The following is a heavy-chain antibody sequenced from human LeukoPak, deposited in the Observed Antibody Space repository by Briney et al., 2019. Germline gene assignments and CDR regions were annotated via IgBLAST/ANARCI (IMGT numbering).Heavy chain of an antibody. D-gene: IGHD3-22*01. CDR3: ARGYYDRGSLYYFDY. CDR2: IDPNSGGT. Sequence: ASVKVSCKASEYTFTAYYMHWVGQAPGQGLEWMGWIDPNSGGTNYAQKFQGRVTMTRDTSIGTAYMELSGLTSDDTAVYYCARGYYDRGSLYYFDYWGQGTLVTVSS. V-gene: IGHV1-2*02. J-gene: IGHJ4*02. CDR1: EYTFTAYY.